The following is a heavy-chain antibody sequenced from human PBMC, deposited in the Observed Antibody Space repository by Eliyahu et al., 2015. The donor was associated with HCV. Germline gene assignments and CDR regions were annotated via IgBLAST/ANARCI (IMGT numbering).Heavy chain of an antibody. D-gene: IGHD3-16*01. Sequence: EVQILESGGGLIQPGGSLRLSCVVSGFTFSRHGMGWVRQTPAAGLEWVSTLSREGASEHYSDSIKGRFTISRDNSKSTLYLEMNSLRVEDTAVYYCVKDTGGTAFYDFWGQGTLVTVSS. V-gene: IGHV3-23*01. CDR3: VKDTGGTAFYDF. CDR1: GFTFSRHG. J-gene: IGHJ4*02. CDR2: LSREGASE.